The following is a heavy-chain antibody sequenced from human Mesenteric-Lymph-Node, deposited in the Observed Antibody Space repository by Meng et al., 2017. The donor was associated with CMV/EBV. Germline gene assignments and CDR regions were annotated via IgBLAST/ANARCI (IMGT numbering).Heavy chain of an antibody. D-gene: IGHD3-3*01. J-gene: IGHJ6*02. Sequence: LSCAASGFTFSGYGMHWVRQAPGKGLEWVAVIWYDGSNRDYADSVKGRFTISRDNSNNALHLHMNNLRVEDTAVYYCAKGSGWDSHGMDVWGQGTTVTVSS. CDR2: IWYDGSNR. CDR3: AKGSGWDSHGMDV. V-gene: IGHV3-33*06. CDR1: GFTFSGYG.